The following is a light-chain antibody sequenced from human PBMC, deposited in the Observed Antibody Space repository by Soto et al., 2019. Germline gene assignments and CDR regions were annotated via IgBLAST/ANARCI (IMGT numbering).Light chain of an antibody. CDR1: SGHSTYA. Sequence: PVLTQSPSASASLGASVKLTCTLSSGHSTYAIAWHQQQPEKGPRYLMKLNSDGSHSKGDGIPDRFSGSSSGAERYLTISSLQSEDEGDYYCQTWDTGILVFGGGTKLTVL. J-gene: IGLJ2*01. CDR2: LNSDGSH. CDR3: QTWDTGILV. V-gene: IGLV4-69*02.